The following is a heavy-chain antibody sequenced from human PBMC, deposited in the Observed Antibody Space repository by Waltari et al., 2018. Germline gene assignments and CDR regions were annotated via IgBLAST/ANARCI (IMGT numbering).Heavy chain of an antibody. V-gene: IGHV4-59*08. J-gene: IGHJ5*02. Sequence: QVQLQESGPGLVKPSETLSLTCTVSPGSIRSFYWSWIRLPPGKGLEWIGYIYHIGITSYNPSLKSRVTIGVDTSKNQFSLKMRSVTAADTAVYYCARTAPPYSNAAYGGWSDPWGQGTLVTVSS. D-gene: IGHD4-4*01. CDR1: PGSIRSFY. CDR2: IYHIGIT. CDR3: ARTAPPYSNAAYGGWSDP.